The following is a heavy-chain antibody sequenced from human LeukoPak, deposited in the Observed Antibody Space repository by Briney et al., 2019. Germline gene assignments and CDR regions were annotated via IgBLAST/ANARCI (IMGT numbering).Heavy chain of an antibody. J-gene: IGHJ5*02. CDR3: ARHSGSGSESRPFDP. CDR2: IYYTGST. CDR1: GGSVTSGGFY. D-gene: IGHD3-10*01. V-gene: IGHV4-39*01. Sequence: PSETLSLTCSVSGGSVTSGGFYWGWLRQPPGKGPEWIATIYYTGSTYYNPSLKSRVTISIDTSKNQFSLRLTSVTATDKAVYHCARHSGSGSESRPFDPWGQGTLVSVSS.